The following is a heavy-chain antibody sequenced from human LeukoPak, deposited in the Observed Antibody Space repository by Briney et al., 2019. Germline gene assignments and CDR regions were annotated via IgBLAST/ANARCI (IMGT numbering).Heavy chain of an antibody. V-gene: IGHV4-39*07. CDR3: ARVRYNDPRVY. J-gene: IGHJ4*02. CDR1: GGSISSSSYY. Sequence: PSETLSLTCTVSGGSISSSSYYWGWIRQPPGKGLEWIGSIYYSGSTYYNPSLKSRVTISVDTSKNQFSLKLSSVTAADTAVYYCARVRYNDPRVYWGQGTLVTVSS. D-gene: IGHD3-22*01. CDR2: IYYSGST.